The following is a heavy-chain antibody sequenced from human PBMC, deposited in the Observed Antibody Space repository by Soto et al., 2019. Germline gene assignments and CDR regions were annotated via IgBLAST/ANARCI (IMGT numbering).Heavy chain of an antibody. J-gene: IGHJ6*02. V-gene: IGHV4-34*01. CDR1: GGSFSGYY. D-gene: IGHD3-10*01. CDR2: INHSGST. Sequence: SETLSLTCAVYGGSFSGYYWIWIRQPPGKGLEWIGEINHSGSTNYNPSLKSRVTISVDTSKNQFSLKLSSVTAADTAVYYCARRFYGSGSYYSYYYYGMDVWGQGTTVTVSS. CDR3: ARRFYGSGSYYSYYYYGMDV.